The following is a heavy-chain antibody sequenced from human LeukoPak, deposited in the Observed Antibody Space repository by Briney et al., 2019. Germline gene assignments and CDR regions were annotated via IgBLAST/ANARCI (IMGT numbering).Heavy chain of an antibody. CDR2: ISTSNGDT. CDR3: ARDPYHRLGPPLDL. V-gene: IGHV1-18*01. D-gene: IGHD1-14*01. Sequence: ASVKVTCKASGYTFFSSDITWVRQAPGQGLEWIGRISTSNGDTNYAAKLQGRATMTTDTSTSTVYMELGSLTFDDTAVYFCARDPYHRLGPPLDLWGQGTLVTVSS. J-gene: IGHJ5*02. CDR1: GYTFFSSD.